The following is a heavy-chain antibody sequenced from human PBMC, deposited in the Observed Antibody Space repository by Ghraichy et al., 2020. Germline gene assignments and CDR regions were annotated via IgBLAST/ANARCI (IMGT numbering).Heavy chain of an antibody. CDR3: AREGSMITFGRFYYYYMDV. D-gene: IGHD3-16*01. J-gene: IGHJ6*03. V-gene: IGHV4-34*01. CDR1: GGSFSGYY. CDR2: INHRGST. Sequence: SETLSLTCAVYGGSFSGYYWSWIRQPPGKGLEWIGEINHRGSTNYNPSLKSRVTISVDTSKNQFSLKLSSVTAADTAVYYCAREGSMITFGRFYYYYMDVWGKGTTVTVSS.